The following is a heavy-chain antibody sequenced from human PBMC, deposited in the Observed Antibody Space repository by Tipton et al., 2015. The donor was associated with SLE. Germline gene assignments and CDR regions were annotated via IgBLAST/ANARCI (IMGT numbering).Heavy chain of an antibody. D-gene: IGHD7-27*01. V-gene: IGHV1-18*01. J-gene: IGHJ3*02. Sequence: QLVQSGVEVKKPGAPVRVSCKASGYTFSTHGIIWVRQAPGQGLEWMGWISGYNGDTNYAQKLQGRVTMTTDTSTSTAYMELRSLRSDDTAVYYCARDKTGDQDDDAFDIWGQGTMVTVSS. CDR2: ISGYNGDT. CDR3: ARDKTGDQDDDAFDI. CDR1: GYTFSTHG.